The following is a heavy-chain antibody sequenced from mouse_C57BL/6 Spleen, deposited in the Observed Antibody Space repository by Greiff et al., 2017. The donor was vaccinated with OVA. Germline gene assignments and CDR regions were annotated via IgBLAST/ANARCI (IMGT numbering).Heavy chain of an antibody. D-gene: IGHD3-2*02. Sequence: VQLQQPGAELVRPGSSVKLSCKASGYTFTSYWMDWVKQRPGQGLEWIGNIYPSDSETHYSQKFKDKATLTVDKSSSTAYMQLSSLTSEDSAVYYCARSGGRGFAYWGQGTLVTVSA. CDR2: IYPSDSET. CDR3: ARSGGRGFAY. J-gene: IGHJ3*01. CDR1: GYTFTSYW. V-gene: IGHV1-61*01.